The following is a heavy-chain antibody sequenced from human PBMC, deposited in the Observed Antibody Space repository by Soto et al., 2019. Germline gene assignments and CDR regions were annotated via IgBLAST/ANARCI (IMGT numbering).Heavy chain of an antibody. CDR2: TYYSGST. CDR1: GGSISSSSYY. V-gene: IGHV4-39*01. J-gene: IGHJ4*02. CDR3: ATGRIQLWHAVAFDY. D-gene: IGHD5-18*01. Sequence: PSETLSLTCTVSGGSISSSSYYWGWIRQPPGKGLEWIGSTYYSGSTYYNPSLKGRVTISVDTSKNQFSLKLSSVTAADTAVYYCATGRIQLWHAVAFDYWGQGTLVTVSS.